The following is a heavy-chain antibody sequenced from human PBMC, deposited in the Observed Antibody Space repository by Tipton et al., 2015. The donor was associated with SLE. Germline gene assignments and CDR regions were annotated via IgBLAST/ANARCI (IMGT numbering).Heavy chain of an antibody. D-gene: IGHD3-9*01. CDR2: INPSGGST. J-gene: IGHJ3*02. CDR1: GYTFTNYY. Sequence: QSGAEVKKPGASVKVSCKASGYTFTNYYMHWVRQAPGQGLEWMEIINPSGGSTSYAQKFQGRVTMTRDTSTSTVYMELSSLRSEDTAVYYCARDISTSLVDDAFDIWGQGTMVTVSS. V-gene: IGHV1-46*01. CDR3: ARDISTSLVDDAFDI.